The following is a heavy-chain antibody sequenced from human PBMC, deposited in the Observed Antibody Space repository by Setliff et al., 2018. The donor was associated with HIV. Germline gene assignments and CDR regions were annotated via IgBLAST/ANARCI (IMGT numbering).Heavy chain of an antibody. Sequence: LSLTCTVSGDSISSSSYYWGWLRQPPGKGLEWLSYISDSSPYTHYADSVKGRFTVSRDNAKSSLFLQMNSLRAEDTAVYYCARDLSGWNYFDLWGQGTLVTVSS. J-gene: IGHJ4*02. CDR3: ARDLSGWNYFDL. D-gene: IGHD6-19*01. V-gene: IGHV3-11*05. CDR2: ISDSSPYT. CDR1: GDSISSSSYY.